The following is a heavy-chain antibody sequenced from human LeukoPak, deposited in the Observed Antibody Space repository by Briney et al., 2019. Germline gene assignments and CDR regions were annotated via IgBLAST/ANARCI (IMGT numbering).Heavy chain of an antibody. J-gene: IGHJ4*02. CDR1: GFTFSSYS. D-gene: IGHD2-2*01. Sequence: PGGSLRLSCAASGFTFSSYSMNWVRQAPGKGLEWISYISSGSTTIYYADSVKGRFTISRDNAKNSLYLQMNSLRAEDTAVYYCARGRYCSSTGCYDAFDYWGQGTLVTVSS. CDR3: ARGRYCSSTGCYDAFDY. CDR2: ISSGSTTI. V-gene: IGHV3-48*01.